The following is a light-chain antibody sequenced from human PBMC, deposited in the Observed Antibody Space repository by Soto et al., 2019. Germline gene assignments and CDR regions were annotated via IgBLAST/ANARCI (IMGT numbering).Light chain of an antibody. V-gene: IGKV1-5*01. CDR1: QSISSW. J-gene: IGKJ1*01. CDR2: DAS. CDR3: QQYESYSTPPWT. Sequence: DIRMTQSPSALSASVGDRATITCRASQSISSWLGWYQQKPGKAPKLLIYDASTLQSGVPSRYSGSGSGTEFTLTISNLQPDDFATYYCQQYESYSTPPWTFGQGTKVDIK.